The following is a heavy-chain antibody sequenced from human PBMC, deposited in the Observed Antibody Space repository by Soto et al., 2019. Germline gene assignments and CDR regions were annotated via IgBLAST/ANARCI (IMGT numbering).Heavy chain of an antibody. CDR3: ARDGLAGLDY. Sequence: QLQLPESGSGLVKPSQTLSLTCAVSGGSISSGGYSWSWIRQPPGKGLEWIGYIYHSGSTYYNPSLKSRVTISVDRSKNHFSLKLSSVTAADTAVYYCARDGLAGLDYWGQGTLVTVSS. J-gene: IGHJ4*02. V-gene: IGHV4-30-2*01. D-gene: IGHD6-19*01. CDR1: GGSISSGGYS. CDR2: IYHSGST.